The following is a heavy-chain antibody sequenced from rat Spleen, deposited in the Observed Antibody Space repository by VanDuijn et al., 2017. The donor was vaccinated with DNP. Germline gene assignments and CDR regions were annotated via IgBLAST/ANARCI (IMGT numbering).Heavy chain of an antibody. V-gene: IGHV3-1*01. D-gene: IGHD1-5*01. J-gene: IGHJ2*01. CDR2: ISYRGIT. CDR3: ARWNIGTTTLDY. CDR1: GYSITNNY. Sequence: EVQLQESGPGLVKPSQSLSLTCSVTGYSITNNYWGWIRKFPGNKMEWIGHISYRGITTYNPSLKSRISITRDTSKNQFFLQLNSVTSGDTATYYCARWNIGTTTLDYWGQGVMVTVSS.